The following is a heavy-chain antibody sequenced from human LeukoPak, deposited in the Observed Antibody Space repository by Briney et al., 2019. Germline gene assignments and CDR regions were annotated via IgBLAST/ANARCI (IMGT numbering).Heavy chain of an antibody. V-gene: IGHV3-21*01. CDR3: VRLRRNYDSSGYYYYYDY. Sequence: GGSLRLSCVASGYTFSSFSINWVRQAPGKGLEWVSSISVRSNYIYYADSVRGRFSISRDDARNSLYLEMDSLRGDDTAVYYCVRLRRNYDSSGYYYYYDYWGQGTLVTVSS. CDR2: ISVRSNYI. J-gene: IGHJ4*02. CDR1: GYTFSSFS. D-gene: IGHD3-22*01.